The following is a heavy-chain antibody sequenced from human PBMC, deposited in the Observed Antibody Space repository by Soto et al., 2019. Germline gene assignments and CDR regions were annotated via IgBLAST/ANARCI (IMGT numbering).Heavy chain of an antibody. D-gene: IGHD3-3*01. Sequence: SETLSLTCAVYGGSFSGYYWSWIRQPPGKGLEWIGEINHSGSTNYNPSLKSRVTISVDTSKNQLSLKLSSVTAADTAVYYCARVSYDFWSGYSHYGMDVWGQGTTVTVSS. CDR2: INHSGST. CDR3: ARVSYDFWSGYSHYGMDV. V-gene: IGHV4-34*01. J-gene: IGHJ6*02. CDR1: GGSFSGYY.